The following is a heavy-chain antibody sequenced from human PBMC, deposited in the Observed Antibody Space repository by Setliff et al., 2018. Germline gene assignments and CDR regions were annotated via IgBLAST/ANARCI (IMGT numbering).Heavy chain of an antibody. J-gene: IGHJ6*03. CDR2: IRYDGSNK. V-gene: IGHV3-30*02. CDR1: GFTFSSYG. Sequence: GGSLRLSCAASGFTFSSYGMHWVRQAPGKGLEWVAFIRYDGSNKYYADSVKGRFTISRDNSKNTLYLQMNSLRAEDTAVYYCAKVARGFWGGYYTYYYYYIDVWGKGTTVTVSS. D-gene: IGHD3-3*01. CDR3: AKVARGFWGGYYTYYYYYIDV.